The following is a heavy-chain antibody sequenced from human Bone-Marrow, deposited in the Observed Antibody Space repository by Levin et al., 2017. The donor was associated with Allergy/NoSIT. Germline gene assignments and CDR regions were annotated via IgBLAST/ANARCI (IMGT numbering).Heavy chain of an antibody. V-gene: IGHV4-34*01. CDR2: INHSGST. CDR3: ARARNYGYPPTVYYYYMDV. D-gene: IGHD4-11*01. Sequence: SETLSLTCAVYGGSFSGYYWSWIRQPPGKGLEWIGEINHSGSTNYNPSLKSRVTISVDTSKNQFSLKLSSVTAADTAVYYCARARNYGYPPTVYYYYMDVWGKGTTVTVSS. J-gene: IGHJ6*03. CDR1: GGSFSGYY.